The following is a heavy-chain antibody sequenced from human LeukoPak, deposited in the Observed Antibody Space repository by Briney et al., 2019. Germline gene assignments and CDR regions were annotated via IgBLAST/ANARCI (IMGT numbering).Heavy chain of an antibody. Sequence: PGGSLRLSCAASGFTFSDYYMSWIRQAPGKGLEWISYISSRSGTSIFYADSVKGRFTISRDNAKNSLHLQVDSLRAEDTAVYYCTRVRGSYSVDYWGQGTLVTVSS. CDR1: GFTFSDYY. J-gene: IGHJ4*02. V-gene: IGHV3-11*04. D-gene: IGHD1-26*01. CDR2: ISSRSGTSI. CDR3: TRVRGSYSVDY.